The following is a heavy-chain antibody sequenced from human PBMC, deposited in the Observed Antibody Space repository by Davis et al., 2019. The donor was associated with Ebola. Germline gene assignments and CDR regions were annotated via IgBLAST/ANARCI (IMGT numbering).Heavy chain of an antibody. D-gene: IGHD4-17*01. CDR2: INHSGST. CDR1: GGSFSGYY. Sequence: MPSETLSLTCAVYGGSFSGYYWSWIRQPPGKGLEWIGEINHSGSTNYNPSLKSRVTIPVDTSKNQFSLRVRSVTAADTAVYYCVRGWPSSVTTDFYAMDAWGKGTTVIVSS. V-gene: IGHV4-34*01. CDR3: VRGWPSSVTTDFYAMDA. J-gene: IGHJ6*04.